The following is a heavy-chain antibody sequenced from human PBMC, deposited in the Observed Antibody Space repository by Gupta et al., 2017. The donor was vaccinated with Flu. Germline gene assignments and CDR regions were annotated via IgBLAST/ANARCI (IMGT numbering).Heavy chain of an antibody. D-gene: IGHD6-19*01. CDR2: ISYDGSNK. Sequence: QVQLVESGGGVVQPGRSLRLSCAASGFTFSSYGMHWVRQAPGKGLEWVAVISYDGSNKYYADSVKGRFTISRDNSKNTLYLQMNSLRAEDTAVYYCAKDLGRSGWLLDYWGQGTLVTVSS. CDR3: AKDLGRSGWLLDY. J-gene: IGHJ4*02. CDR1: GFTFSSYG. V-gene: IGHV3-30*18.